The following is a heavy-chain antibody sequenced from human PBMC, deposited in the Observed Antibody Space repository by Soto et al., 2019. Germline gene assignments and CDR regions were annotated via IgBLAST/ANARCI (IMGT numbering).Heavy chain of an antibody. D-gene: IGHD2-8*01. CDR1: GGSASSTSYY. CDR2: VYYSGST. J-gene: IGHJ4*02. V-gene: IGHV4-61*03. CDR3: ARAPKGDSQRSMAYCAY. Sequence: SEPLSLTSTVSGGSASSTSYYWNWIRQPPGKGLEWIGSVYYSGSTNYNPSLNSRVTISLDTSNNRFSLKLSSVTAADTAVYFCARAPKGDSQRSMAYCAYWGQVTQSTVA.